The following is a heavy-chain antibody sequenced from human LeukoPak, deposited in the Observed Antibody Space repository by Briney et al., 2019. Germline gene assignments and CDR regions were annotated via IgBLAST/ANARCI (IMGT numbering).Heavy chain of an antibody. CDR2: ISTSSSYI. CDR3: ASDVTLIVTFIGDAFDI. D-gene: IGHD3-22*01. V-gene: IGHV3-21*03. Sequence: PGGSLRLSCAASGFTFNSYYMNWVRQAPGKGLEWVSSISTSSSYIYYADSVMGRFTISRDNAKNSLYLQMNSLRAEDTALYYCASDVTLIVTFIGDAFDIWGQGTMVTVSS. J-gene: IGHJ3*02. CDR1: GFTFNSYY.